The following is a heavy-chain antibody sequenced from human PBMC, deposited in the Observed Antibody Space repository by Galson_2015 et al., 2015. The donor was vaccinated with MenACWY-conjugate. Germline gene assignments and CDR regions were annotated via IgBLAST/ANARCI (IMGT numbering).Heavy chain of an antibody. Sequence: SLRLSCAAAGFTFSSYGLNWVRQAPGAGPEWVSVLSASGADVFPADSVKGRFTISRDNSKNTLYLQMSSLRAEDTAVYYCVKGGTTMAYWYFDLWGRGTLVTVSS. J-gene: IGHJ2*01. CDR3: VKGGTTMAYWYFDL. V-gene: IGHV3-23*01. D-gene: IGHD1-1*01. CDR2: LSASGADV. CDR1: GFTFSSYG.